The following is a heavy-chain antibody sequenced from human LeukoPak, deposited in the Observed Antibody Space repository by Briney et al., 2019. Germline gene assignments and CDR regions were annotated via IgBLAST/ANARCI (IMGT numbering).Heavy chain of an antibody. V-gene: IGHV3-11*01. Sequence: AGGSLRLSCAASGFTSSDYYMGWIRQAPGKGLEWVSYISSSGGTIYYADSVKGRFTISRDNAKNSLYLQMNSLRAEDTAVYYCARAGYDILTGYNYWGQGTLVTVSS. CDR2: ISSSGGTI. CDR3: ARAGYDILTGYNY. J-gene: IGHJ4*02. D-gene: IGHD3-9*01. CDR1: GFTSSDYY.